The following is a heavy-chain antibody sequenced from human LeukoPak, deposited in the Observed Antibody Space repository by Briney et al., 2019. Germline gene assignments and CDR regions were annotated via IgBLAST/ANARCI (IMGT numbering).Heavy chain of an antibody. V-gene: IGHV4-34*01. CDR2: INHSGST. CDR3: ARNGIAAADPENYYYYMDV. Sequence: PSETLSLTCAVYGGSFSGYYWSWIRQPPGKGLEWIGEINHSGSTNYNPSLKSRVTISVDTSKNQFSLKLSSVTAADTAVYYCARNGIAAADPENYYYYMDVWGKGTTVTVSS. J-gene: IGHJ6*03. D-gene: IGHD6-13*01. CDR1: GGSFSGYY.